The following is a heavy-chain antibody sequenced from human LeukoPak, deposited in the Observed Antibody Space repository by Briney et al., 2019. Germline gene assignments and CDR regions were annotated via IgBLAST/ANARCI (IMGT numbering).Heavy chain of an antibody. CDR3: ARGATSSSPDY. Sequence: GASVKVSCKASGYTFTSYGISWVRQVPGQGLEWMGWISAYNGNTNYVQKFQGRLTMTTDRSTTTAYMELRSLRSDDTALYYCARGATSSSPDYWGQGTAVTVSS. CDR2: ISAYNGNT. V-gene: IGHV1-18*01. J-gene: IGHJ4*02. D-gene: IGHD2-15*01. CDR1: GYTFTSYG.